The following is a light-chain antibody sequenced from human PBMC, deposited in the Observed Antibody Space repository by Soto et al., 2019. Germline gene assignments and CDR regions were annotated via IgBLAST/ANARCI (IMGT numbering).Light chain of an antibody. CDR3: TSSTSGSLDV. CDR1: SSDVGGYNY. V-gene: IGLV2-14*01. Sequence: QSVLTQPASVSGSPGQSITISCTGTSSDVGGYNYVSWYQQYPGKVPKLLIYNVSNRPSGVSNRFSGSKSGNTASLTISGLQAEDEADYFCTSSTSGSLDVFGTGTKVTVL. CDR2: NVS. J-gene: IGLJ1*01.